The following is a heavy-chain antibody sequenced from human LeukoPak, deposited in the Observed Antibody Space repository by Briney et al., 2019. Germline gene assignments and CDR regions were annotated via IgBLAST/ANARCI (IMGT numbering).Heavy chain of an antibody. CDR3: AKDEDTAIDY. Sequence: GGSLRLPCAASGFTFSSYAMSWGRQAPGKGLEWVSAISGSGGSTYYADSVKGRFTISRDNSKNTLYLQMNSLSAEDTAVYYCAKDEDTAIDYCCQGALVTVSS. CDR1: GFTFSSYA. V-gene: IGHV3-23*01. J-gene: IGHJ4*02. D-gene: IGHD5-18*01. CDR2: ISGSGGST.